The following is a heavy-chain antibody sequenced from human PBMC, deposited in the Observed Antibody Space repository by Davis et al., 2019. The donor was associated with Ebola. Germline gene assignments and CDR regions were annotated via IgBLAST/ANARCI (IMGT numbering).Heavy chain of an antibody. CDR3: ARIPRVGDKDGYI. Sequence: GESLKISCAASGFTFSNFHIHWVRQTPGKGLVWVARIDPDGTGTNYADSVRGRFTISRDNAKSTLYLVMDSLRAEDTAVYYCARIPRVGDKDGYIWGQGTTVTVSS. CDR1: GFTFSNFH. V-gene: IGHV3-74*01. J-gene: IGHJ3*02. D-gene: IGHD2-2*02. CDR2: IDPDGTGT.